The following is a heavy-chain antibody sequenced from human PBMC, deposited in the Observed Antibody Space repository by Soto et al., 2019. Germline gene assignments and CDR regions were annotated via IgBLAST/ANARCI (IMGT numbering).Heavy chain of an antibody. D-gene: IGHD2-2*01. Sequence: ASVKVSCKASGYTLITHGISWVRQAPGQGLEWMGWISPYNGNTDYARKVQGRVTMTTDTSTNTAYMELTSLTYDDTAVYYCARDVSGPGATYVMDVWGQGTTVTVSS. CDR1: GYTLITHG. V-gene: IGHV1-18*01. J-gene: IGHJ6*02. CDR3: ARDVSGPGATYVMDV. CDR2: ISPYNGNT.